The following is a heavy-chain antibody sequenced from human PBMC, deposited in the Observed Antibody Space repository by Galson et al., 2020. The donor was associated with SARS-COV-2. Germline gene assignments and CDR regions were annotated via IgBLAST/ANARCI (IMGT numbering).Heavy chain of an antibody. D-gene: IGHD3-16*02. CDR1: GYTFTGYY. CDR3: ARVYEFGGVIAHYGMDV. J-gene: IGHJ6*02. V-gene: IGHV1-2*02. Sequence: ASVKVSCKASGYTFTGYYMHWVRQAPGQGLEWMGWINPNSGGTNYAQKFQGRVTMTRDTSISTAYMELSRLRSDDTAVYYCARVYEFGGVIAHYGMDVWGQGTTVTVSS. CDR2: INPNSGGT.